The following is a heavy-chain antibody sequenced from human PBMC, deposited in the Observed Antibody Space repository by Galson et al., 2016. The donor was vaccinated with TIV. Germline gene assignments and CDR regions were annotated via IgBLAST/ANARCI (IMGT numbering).Heavy chain of an antibody. D-gene: IGHD2/OR15-2a*01. CDR1: GFSVNDYY. CDR2: ISSGRSSTI. Sequence: SLRLSCAGSGFSVNDYYMIWIRQAPGKGLEWLSYISSGRSSTIHYADSVKGRFTISRDNARNSLHLQMTSLRAEDTAFYYCTKSEYSRLAFDYWGRGTLVTVSS. J-gene: IGHJ4*02. V-gene: IGHV3-11*01. CDR3: TKSEYSRLAFDY.